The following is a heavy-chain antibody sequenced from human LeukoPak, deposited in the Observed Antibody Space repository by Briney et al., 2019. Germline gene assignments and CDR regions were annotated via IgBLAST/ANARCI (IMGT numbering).Heavy chain of an antibody. D-gene: IGHD3-3*01. Sequence: GGSLRLSCAASGFTFSSYWMSWVRQAPGKGLERVANIKQDGSEKYYVDSVKGRFTISRDNAKNSLYLQMNSLRAEDTAVYYCARSLTIFGVAAFDYWGQGTLVTVSS. CDR3: ARSLTIFGVAAFDY. CDR1: GFTFSSYW. V-gene: IGHV3-7*01. CDR2: IKQDGSEK. J-gene: IGHJ4*02.